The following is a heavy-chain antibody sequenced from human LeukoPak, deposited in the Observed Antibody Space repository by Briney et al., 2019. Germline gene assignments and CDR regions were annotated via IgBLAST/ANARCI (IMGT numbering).Heavy chain of an antibody. D-gene: IGHD3-3*01. CDR2: IKSKTDGGTT. CDR1: GFTFSNAW. J-gene: IGHJ6*03. Sequence: GGSLRLSCAASGFTFSNAWMSWVRQAPGKGLEWVGRIKSKTDGGTTDYAAPVKGRFTISRDDSKNTLYLQMNSLKTKDTAVYYCTTGPVTIFGVVTPHYYYMDVWGKGTTVTVSS. V-gene: IGHV3-15*01. CDR3: TTGPVTIFGVVTPHYYYMDV.